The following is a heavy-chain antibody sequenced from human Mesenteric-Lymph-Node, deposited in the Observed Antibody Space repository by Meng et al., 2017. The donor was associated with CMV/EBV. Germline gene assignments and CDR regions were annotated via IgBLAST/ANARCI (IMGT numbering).Heavy chain of an antibody. D-gene: IGHD3-10*01. CDR1: GFTFSNYW. CDR3: ARGEPMVRGVMTYYYYGMDV. V-gene: IGHV3-66*02. CDR2: IYSSGSA. J-gene: IGHJ6*02. Sequence: GESLKISCAASGFTFSNYWMSWVRQVPGKGLEWVSLIYSSGSAYYADSVKGRFTISRDTSKNTVYLQMNSLRAEDTAVYYCARGEPMVRGVMTYYYYGMDVWGQGTTVTVSS.